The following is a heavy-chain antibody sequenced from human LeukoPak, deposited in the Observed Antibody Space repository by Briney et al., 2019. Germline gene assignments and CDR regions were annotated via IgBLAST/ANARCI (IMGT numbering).Heavy chain of an antibody. CDR3: ARGRILVGDTFGWFDP. Sequence: ASVKVSCKASGYTFTSYYMHWVRQAPGQGLEWMGIINPSGGSTSYAQKFQGRVTMTRDTSTSTVYMELSSLRSEDTAVYYCARGRILVGDTFGWFDPWGQGTLVTVSS. CDR2: INPSGGST. CDR1: GYTFTSYY. V-gene: IGHV1-46*01. J-gene: IGHJ5*02. D-gene: IGHD1-26*01.